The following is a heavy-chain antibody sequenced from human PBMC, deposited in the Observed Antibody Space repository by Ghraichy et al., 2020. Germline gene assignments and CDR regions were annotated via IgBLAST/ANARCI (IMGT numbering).Heavy chain of an antibody. Sequence: GGSLRLSCAASGFIFSPYGMNWVRQAPGKGLEWFSYISSTSSHIYYGDSVQGRFTISRDDAKNSLYLQMNSLRADDTAVYYCARAVGTRLDYWGQGALVTVSS. CDR1: GFIFSPYG. CDR3: ARAVGTRLDY. V-gene: IGHV3-21*06. J-gene: IGHJ4*02. CDR2: ISSTSSHI. D-gene: IGHD4-23*01.